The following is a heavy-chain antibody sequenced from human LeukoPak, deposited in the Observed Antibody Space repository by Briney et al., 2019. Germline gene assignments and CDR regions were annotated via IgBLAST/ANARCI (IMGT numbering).Heavy chain of an antibody. Sequence: GGSLRLSCAASGFTVSSNYMNWVRQAPGKGLEWVSIIYSGGSTYYADSVKGRFTISRDNSKNTLYLQMNSLRAEDTAVYYCAKGAIVGATTGDFDYWGQGTLVTVSS. CDR1: GFTVSSNY. V-gene: IGHV3-66*01. CDR2: IYSGGST. J-gene: IGHJ4*02. CDR3: AKGAIVGATTGDFDY. D-gene: IGHD1-26*01.